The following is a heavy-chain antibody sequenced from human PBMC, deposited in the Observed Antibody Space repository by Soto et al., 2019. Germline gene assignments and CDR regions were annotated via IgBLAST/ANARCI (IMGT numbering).Heavy chain of an antibody. Sequence: PGEPMKICCRGSGYSFASHWVAWVRQMPEKGLEWIGTIYPGDSDTKYSSAFRGHVTISADTSVSTAYLQWRSLEATDSAIYYCARYSGSYWHYLDFWGQGTLVTVSS. CDR1: GYSFASHW. V-gene: IGHV5-51*01. CDR3: ARYSGSYWHYLDF. J-gene: IGHJ4*02. CDR2: IYPGDSDT. D-gene: IGHD1-26*01.